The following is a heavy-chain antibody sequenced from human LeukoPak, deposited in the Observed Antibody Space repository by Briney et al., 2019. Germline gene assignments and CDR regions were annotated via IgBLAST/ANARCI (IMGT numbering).Heavy chain of an antibody. Sequence: GGSLRLSCAVSGFPFSSHGMNWVRQAPGKGLEWVSGISPGGGPTYYADSVKGRFTISRDNSKNTLYLQMNSLRAEDTAVYYCAKDGGEYYDILTGYYPRLYYMDVWGKGTTVTISS. J-gene: IGHJ6*03. CDR2: ISPGGGPT. V-gene: IGHV3-23*01. CDR3: AKDGGEYYDILTGYYPRLYYMDV. D-gene: IGHD3-9*01. CDR1: GFPFSSHG.